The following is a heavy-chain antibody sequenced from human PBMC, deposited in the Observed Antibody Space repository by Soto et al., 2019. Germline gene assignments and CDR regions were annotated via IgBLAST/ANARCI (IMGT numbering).Heavy chain of an antibody. J-gene: IGHJ4*02. V-gene: IGHV1-58*01. CDR3: AVGYNWTYDY. D-gene: IGHD1-7*01. CDR2: IVVGSGNT. Sequence: QMQLVQSGPEVKKPGTSVKVSCKASGFTFTSSAVQWVRQARGQRLEWIGWIVVGSGNTNYAQKFQERVTITRDMATTTAYMELSSWRSEDTAVYYGAVGYNWTYDYWGKGTLVTVSS. CDR1: GFTFTSSA.